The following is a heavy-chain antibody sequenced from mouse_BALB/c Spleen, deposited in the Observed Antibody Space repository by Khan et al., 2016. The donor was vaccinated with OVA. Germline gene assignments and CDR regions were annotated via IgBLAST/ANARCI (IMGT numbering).Heavy chain of an antibody. CDR3: AKFFYGGISDGYFDV. CDR1: GISLTSYG. D-gene: IGHD1-1*01. CDR2: IWGDGST. Sequence: QVQLKESGPGLVAPSQSLSITCTVSGISLTSYGVTWVRQPPGKGLEWLGVIWGDGSTNYHSTLRSRLSISKDKSRSQVFLTLNSLQTDDTATYYCAKFFYGGISDGYFDVWGAGTTVTVSS. V-gene: IGHV2-3*01. J-gene: IGHJ1*01.